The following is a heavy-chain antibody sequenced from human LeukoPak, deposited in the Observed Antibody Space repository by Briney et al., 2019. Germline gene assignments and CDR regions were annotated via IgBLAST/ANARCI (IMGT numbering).Heavy chain of an antibody. CDR3: ARDLELERNRWNYFES. CDR1: GNSISSFF. CDR2: MHYSGDS. J-gene: IGHJ4*02. D-gene: IGHD1-1*01. Sequence: ATETLSLTCTVSGNSISSFFWSWIRQPPGKGLEWIGSMHYSGDSKYNPSLRSRVSLSIDTSKQQFSLRLSSVTAADTAVYYCARDLELERNRWNYFESWGQGALVTVSS. V-gene: IGHV4-59*01.